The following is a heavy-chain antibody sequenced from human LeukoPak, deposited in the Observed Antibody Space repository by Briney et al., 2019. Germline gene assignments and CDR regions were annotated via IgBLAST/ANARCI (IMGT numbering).Heavy chain of an antibody. CDR2: ANHNGGT. J-gene: IGHJ4*02. D-gene: IGHD2-8*02. CDR3: ARGIVLTGYASFDY. Sequence: SETLSLTCAVNGGSFRGYYWTWIRQPRGKGLEWIGEANHNGGTNYSPSLKSRINISVDTSKNQFSLKLNSVTAADTAVYFCARGIVLTGYASFDYWGQGTPVTVSS. CDR1: GGSFRGYY. V-gene: IGHV4-34*01.